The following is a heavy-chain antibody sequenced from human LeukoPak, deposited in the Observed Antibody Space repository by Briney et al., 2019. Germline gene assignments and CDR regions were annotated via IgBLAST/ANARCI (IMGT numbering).Heavy chain of an antibody. D-gene: IGHD6-19*01. V-gene: IGHV1-69*06. Sequence: PSASVTVSCEASGGTFSSYAISWVRQAPGQGLEWMGGIIPIFGTANYAQKFQGRVTITADKSTSTAYMELSSLRSEDTAVYYCAREGRGSGFEYFQHWGQGTLVTVSS. CDR1: GGTFSSYA. CDR2: IIPIFGTA. J-gene: IGHJ1*01. CDR3: AREGRGSGFEYFQH.